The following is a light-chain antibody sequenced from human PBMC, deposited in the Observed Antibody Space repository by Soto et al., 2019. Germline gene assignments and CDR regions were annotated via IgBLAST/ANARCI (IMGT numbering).Light chain of an antibody. Sequence: EIVLPQSPGTLSLSPGDRATLSCRASQSVSSRDLAWYQQKPGQAPRLLIYGASTRATGIPDRFSGSGSGTDFTLTISRLEPEDFAVYYCQQYGGSPLYTFGQGTKLEIK. CDR2: GAS. CDR3: QQYGGSPLYT. CDR1: QSVSSRD. V-gene: IGKV3-20*01. J-gene: IGKJ2*01.